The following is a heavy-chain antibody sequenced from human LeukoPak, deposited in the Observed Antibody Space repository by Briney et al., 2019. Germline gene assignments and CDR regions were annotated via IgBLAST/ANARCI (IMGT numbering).Heavy chain of an antibody. Sequence: ASVKVSCKAFGYTFTGTGFYIHWVRQAPGQGLEWMGWVNPNSGATTYAQNFRGRVTLTRDTSTATSYMELTGLQSGDTAIYFCARLRGSGAYTFYYSPFEYWGQGTLVTVSS. J-gene: IGHJ4*01. CDR1: GYTFTGTGFY. CDR3: ARLRGSGAYTFYYSPFEY. V-gene: IGHV1-2*02. D-gene: IGHD4-17*01. CDR2: VNPNSGAT.